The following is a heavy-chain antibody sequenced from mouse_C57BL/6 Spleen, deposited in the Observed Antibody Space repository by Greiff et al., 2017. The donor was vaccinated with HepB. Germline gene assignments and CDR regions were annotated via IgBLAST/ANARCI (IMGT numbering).Heavy chain of an antibody. V-gene: IGHV5-6*01. D-gene: IGHD2-4*01. J-gene: IGHJ1*03. CDR2: ISSGGSYT. Sequence: DVQLQESGGDLVKPGGSLKLSCAASGFTFSSYGMSWVRQTPDKRLEWVATISSGGSYTYYPDSVKGRFTISRDNAKNTLYLQMSSLKSEDTAMYYCARWGDYEDFDVWGTGTTVTVSS. CDR3: ARWGDYEDFDV. CDR1: GFTFSSYG.